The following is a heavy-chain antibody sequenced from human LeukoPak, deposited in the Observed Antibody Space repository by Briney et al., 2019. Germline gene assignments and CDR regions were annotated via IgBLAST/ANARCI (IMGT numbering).Heavy chain of an antibody. CDR3: AKDPRRYCSSTSCYSTYFDY. J-gene: IGHJ4*02. Sequence: GGSLRLSCAASGFTFSSYGMHWVRQAPGKGLEWVAVIWYDGSSKYYADSVKGRFTISRDNSKNTLYLQMNSLRAEDTAVYYCAKDPRRYCSSTSCYSTYFDYWGQGTLVTVSS. D-gene: IGHD2-2*01. CDR1: GFTFSSYG. CDR2: IWYDGSSK. V-gene: IGHV3-33*06.